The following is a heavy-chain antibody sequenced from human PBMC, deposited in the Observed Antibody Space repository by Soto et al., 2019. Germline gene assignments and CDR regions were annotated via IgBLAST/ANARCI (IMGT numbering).Heavy chain of an antibody. CDR1: GFTFSSYG. D-gene: IGHD2-15*01. V-gene: IGHV3-30*18. J-gene: IGHJ5*02. CDR3: AKEGCSGGSCYINWFDP. CDR2: ISYDGSNK. Sequence: GGSLRLSCAASGFTFSSYGMHWVRQAPGKGLEWAAVISYDGSNKYYADSVKGRFTISRDNSKNTLYLQMNSLRAEDTAVYYCAKEGCSGGSCYINWFDPWGQGTLVTVSS.